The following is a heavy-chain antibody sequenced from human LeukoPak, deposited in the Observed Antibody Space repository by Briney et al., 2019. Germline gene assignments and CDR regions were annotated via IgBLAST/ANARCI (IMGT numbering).Heavy chain of an antibody. CDR3: AKGQGFDYYYAMDV. Sequence: GGSLRLSCVASGXTFSSYGMHWVRQAPGKGLEWVVVISYDGSNKYYVDSVKGRFTISRDNSKNTLYLQMNSLRAEDTAVYYCAKGQGFDYYYAMDVWGQGTTVTVSS. D-gene: IGHD3-16*01. J-gene: IGHJ6*02. V-gene: IGHV3-30*18. CDR2: ISYDGSNK. CDR1: GXTFSSYG.